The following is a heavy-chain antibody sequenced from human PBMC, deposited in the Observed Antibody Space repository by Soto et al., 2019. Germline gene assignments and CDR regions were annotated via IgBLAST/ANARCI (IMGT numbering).Heavy chain of an antibody. J-gene: IGHJ4*02. V-gene: IGHV4-59*08. CDR2: IYNSGST. Sequence: SETLSLTCTVSGGSISSYYWSWIRQPPGKGLEWIGYIYNSGSTNYNPSLKSRVTISVDTSKNQFSLKLSSVTAADTAVYYCASKPYSWNTWMVYWGPGILVT. CDR1: GGSISSYY. D-gene: IGHD1-1*01. CDR3: ASKPYSWNTWMVY.